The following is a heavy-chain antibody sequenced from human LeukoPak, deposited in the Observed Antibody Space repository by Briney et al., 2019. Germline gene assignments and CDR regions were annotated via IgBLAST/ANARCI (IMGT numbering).Heavy chain of an antibody. CDR3: VRDFNWGFDY. D-gene: IGHD7-27*01. J-gene: IGHJ4*02. CDR1: GDSVSSKSVS. Sequence: SQTLSLTCAVSGDSVSSKSVSWSWIRQSPSGGLEFLGRTRYRSTWMTFYSLSVQSRMTINADTSRNHVSLRLNSVTPEDTALYYCVRDFNWGFDYWGQGTLVTVSS. CDR2: TRYRSTWMT. V-gene: IGHV6-1*01.